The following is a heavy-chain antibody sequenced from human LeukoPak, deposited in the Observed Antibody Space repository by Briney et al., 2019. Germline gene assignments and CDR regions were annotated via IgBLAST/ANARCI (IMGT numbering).Heavy chain of an antibody. CDR2: IYYSGST. V-gene: IGHV4-59*01. J-gene: IGHJ5*02. CDR1: GGSISSYY. Sequence: SETLSLTCTVSGGSISSYYWSWIRQPPGKRLEWIGYIYYSGSTNYSPSLKSRVTISVDTSKNQISLKLSSVTAADTAVYYCARDSYYYDSSGYSSSNWFDPWGQGTLVTVSS. D-gene: IGHD3-22*01. CDR3: ARDSYYYDSSGYSSSNWFDP.